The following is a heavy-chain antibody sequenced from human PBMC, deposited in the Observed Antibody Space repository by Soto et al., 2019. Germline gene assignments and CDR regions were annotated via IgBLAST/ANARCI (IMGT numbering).Heavy chain of an antibody. CDR1: GGSVSSYY. Sequence: XGSLSLTCTVSGGSVSSYYWSWIRQPPGKGLEWIGYIYYSGSTNYNPSLKSRVTISVDTSKNQFSLKLSSVTAADTAVYYCARESDHYDSSASGYWFDPWGQRTLVTGSS. CDR2: IYYSGST. CDR3: ARESDHYDSSASGYWFDP. V-gene: IGHV4-59*02. D-gene: IGHD3-22*01. J-gene: IGHJ5*02.